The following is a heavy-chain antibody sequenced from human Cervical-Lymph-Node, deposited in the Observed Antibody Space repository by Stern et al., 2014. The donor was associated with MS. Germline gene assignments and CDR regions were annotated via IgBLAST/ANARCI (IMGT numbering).Heavy chain of an antibody. CDR3: AKGAAAGAH. Sequence: VQLVQSGGGVIQPGRSLRLSCAASGFTFSTYGMHWVRQAPGKGLEWVALISYDGSHQYYADSVDGRFTISRDNSDNTLYLQMNALRVEDTAVYYCAKGAAAGAHWGQGALVTVSA. CDR1: GFTFSTYG. D-gene: IGHD6-13*01. CDR2: ISYDGSHQ. J-gene: IGHJ4*02. V-gene: IGHV3-30*18.